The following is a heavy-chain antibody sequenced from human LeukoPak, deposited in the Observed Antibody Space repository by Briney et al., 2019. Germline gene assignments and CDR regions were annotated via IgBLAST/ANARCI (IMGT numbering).Heavy chain of an antibody. V-gene: IGHV3-23*01. J-gene: IGHJ3*01. CDR2: IRGTGGTT. D-gene: IGHD4-17*01. CDR3: GKDPNGDYVGAFDF. CDR1: GFTFSDYA. Sequence: GGSLRLSCAASGFTFSDYALIWVRQAPGKGLEWISAIRGTGGTTYYADSVKGRCTISRDKSRNTVYLQMNSLRAEDTALYFCGKDPNGDYVGAFDFWGPGTMVTVSS.